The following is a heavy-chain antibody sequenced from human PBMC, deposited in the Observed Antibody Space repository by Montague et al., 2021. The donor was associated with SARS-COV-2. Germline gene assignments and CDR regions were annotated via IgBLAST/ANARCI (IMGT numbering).Heavy chain of an antibody. CDR3: ARHKRQWLRSYPYYFDY. V-gene: IGHV4-39*01. J-gene: IGHJ4*02. D-gene: IGHD5-12*01. CDR2: IYYSGST. CDR1: GGSISSSSYY. Sequence: SETLSLTCTVSGGSISSSSYYWGWIRQPPGKGLEWIGSIYYSGSTYYNPSLKSRVTISVDTSKNQFSLKLSSVTAADTAVYYCARHKRQWLRSYPYYFDYWGQGTLVTVSS.